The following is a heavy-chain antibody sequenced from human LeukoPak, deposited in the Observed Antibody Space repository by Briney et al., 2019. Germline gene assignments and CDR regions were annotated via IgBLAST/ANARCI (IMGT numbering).Heavy chain of an antibody. CDR2: IYAAGGT. Sequence: GGSLRLSCAASGFTVSDNYMTWVRQAPGKGLEWVSLIYAAGGTYFADSVRGRFTISRDNSKNTVYLQMNNLGVDDTAVYYCGSSNRLTGYYFLNFWGQGTLVTVSS. CDR1: GFTVSDNY. CDR3: GSSNRLTGYYFLNF. J-gene: IGHJ4*02. V-gene: IGHV3-66*01. D-gene: IGHD3-9*01.